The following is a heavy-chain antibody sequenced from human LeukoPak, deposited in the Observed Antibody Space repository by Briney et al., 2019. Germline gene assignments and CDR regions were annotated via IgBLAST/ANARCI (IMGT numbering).Heavy chain of an antibody. J-gene: IGHJ4*02. CDR2: IYFSGST. CDR3: ARTYYYDSTSAPYYFDY. CDR1: GGSISSGGYY. D-gene: IGHD3-22*01. Sequence: PSETLSLSCTVCGGSISSGGYYWSWIRQHPGKGLEWIGYIYFSGSTYYNPSLKSRVTISVDTSKNQFSLKLSSVTAADTAVYYCARTYYYDSTSAPYYFDYWGQGTLVTVSS. V-gene: IGHV4-31*03.